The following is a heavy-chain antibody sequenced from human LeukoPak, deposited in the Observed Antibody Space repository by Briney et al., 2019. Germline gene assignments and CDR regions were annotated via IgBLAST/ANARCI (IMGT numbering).Heavy chain of an antibody. J-gene: IGHJ3*02. D-gene: IGHD2-8*01. Sequence: SETLSLTCAVYGGSFSGYYWSWIRQPPGKGLEWIGEIKHSGSTNYNPSLKSRVTISVDTSKNQFSLKLSSVTAADTAVYYCARDRPAYCTNGVCYSDAFDIWGQGTMVTVSS. CDR1: GGSFSGYY. CDR3: ARDRPAYCTNGVCYSDAFDI. CDR2: IKHSGST. V-gene: IGHV4-34*01.